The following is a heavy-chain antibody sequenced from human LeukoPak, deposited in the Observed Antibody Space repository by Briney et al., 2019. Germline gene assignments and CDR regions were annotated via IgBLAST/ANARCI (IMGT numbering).Heavy chain of an antibody. Sequence: SETLSLTCTVSGGSISSSNYYWGWIRQPPGKGLEWIGSTYYSGSTYYNPSLKSRVTISVATSKIQFSLNLSSVTAADTAVYYCARHSDYWGQGTLVTVSS. J-gene: IGHJ4*02. CDR3: ARHSDY. CDR2: TYYSGST. V-gene: IGHV4-39*01. CDR1: GGSISSSNYY.